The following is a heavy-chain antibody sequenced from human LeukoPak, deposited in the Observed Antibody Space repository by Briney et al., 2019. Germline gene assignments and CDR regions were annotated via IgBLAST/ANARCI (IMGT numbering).Heavy chain of an antibody. Sequence: TSQTLSLTCTVSGGSISSGDYYWSWIRQPPGKGLEWIGYIYYSGRPYYNPSLKRRVTISVDTSKNQFSLKLSSVTAADTAVYYCARVLYGSGSYADYWGQGTLVTVSS. D-gene: IGHD3-10*01. CDR2: IYYSGRP. CDR1: GGSISSGDYY. V-gene: IGHV4-30-4*08. J-gene: IGHJ4*02. CDR3: ARVLYGSGSYADY.